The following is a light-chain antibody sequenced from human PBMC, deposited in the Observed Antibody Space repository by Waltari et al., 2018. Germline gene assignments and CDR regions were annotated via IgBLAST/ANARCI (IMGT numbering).Light chain of an antibody. CDR2: EVS. CDR1: SSDIGGYQY. Sequence: QSALTQPASVSGSPGQSITISCTGTSSDIGGYQYVSWYQQHPGRAPKLILYEVSDRPSGISSRVSGSKSGSTASLTIAGLQAEDEGHYYCASYTSSGTLVFGGGTELTVL. CDR3: ASYTSSGTLV. V-gene: IGLV2-14*01. J-gene: IGLJ3*02.